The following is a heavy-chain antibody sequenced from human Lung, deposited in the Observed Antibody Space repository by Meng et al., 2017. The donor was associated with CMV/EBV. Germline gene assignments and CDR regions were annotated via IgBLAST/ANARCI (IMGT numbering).Heavy chain of an antibody. CDR1: GGSISSGGNY. V-gene: IGHV4-31*03. CDR3: ARASYGSGSPLGESWFDP. D-gene: IGHD3-10*01. CDR2: IHSSGST. Sequence: GHVRVWCHALVDPSHTLSLPCPVSGGSISSGGNYWSWIRQHPGKGLEWIGYIHSSGSTYYNPSLRSRLTISVDTSKNQFSLKLSSVTAADTAVYYCARASYGSGSPLGESWFDPWGQGTLVTVSS. J-gene: IGHJ5*02.